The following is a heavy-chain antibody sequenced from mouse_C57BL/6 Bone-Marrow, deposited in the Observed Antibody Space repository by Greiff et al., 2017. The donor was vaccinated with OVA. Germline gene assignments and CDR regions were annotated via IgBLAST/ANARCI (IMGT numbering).Heavy chain of an antibody. Sequence: EVKLVESGEGLVKPGGSLKLSCAASGFTFSSYAMSWVRQTTERRLEWVAYISSGGDYIYYADTVKGRFSISRDNAGNTLCLQMSGLKCEDTARYYCTRAPITTVVAPYWYFDVWGTGTTVTVSS. D-gene: IGHD1-1*01. CDR1: GFTFSSYA. CDR2: ISSGGDYI. V-gene: IGHV5-9-1*02. J-gene: IGHJ1*03. CDR3: TRAPITTVVAPYWYFDV.